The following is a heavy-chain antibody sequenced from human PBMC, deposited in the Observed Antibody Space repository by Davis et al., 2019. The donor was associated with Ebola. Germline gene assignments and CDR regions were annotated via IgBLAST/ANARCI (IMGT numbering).Heavy chain of an antibody. Sequence: ASVKVSCKASGYTFTSYAINWVRQAPGQGLEWMGIINPSGGSTSYAQKFQGRVTMTRDTSTSTVYMELSSLKSEDTAVYYCARAGGGYSYGGIYYYGMDLWGKGTTVTVSS. V-gene: IGHV1-46*01. D-gene: IGHD5-18*01. J-gene: IGHJ6*04. CDR3: ARAGGGYSYGGIYYYGMDL. CDR1: GYTFTSYA. CDR2: INPSGGST.